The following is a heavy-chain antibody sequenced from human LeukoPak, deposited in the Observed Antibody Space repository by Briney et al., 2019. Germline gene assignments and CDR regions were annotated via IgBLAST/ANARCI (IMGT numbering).Heavy chain of an antibody. D-gene: IGHD6-19*01. CDR1: GYTLTELS. V-gene: IGHV1-24*01. Sequence: GASVKVSCKVSGYTLTELSMHWVRQAPGKGLEWMGGFDPEDGETIYAQKFQGRVTMTEDTSTNTAYMELSSLRSEDTAVYYCATGVAVADDAFDIWGQGTMVTVSS. CDR3: ATGVAVADDAFDI. J-gene: IGHJ3*02. CDR2: FDPEDGET.